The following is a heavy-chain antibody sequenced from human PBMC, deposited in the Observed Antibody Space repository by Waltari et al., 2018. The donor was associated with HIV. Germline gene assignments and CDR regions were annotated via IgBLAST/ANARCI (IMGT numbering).Heavy chain of an antibody. J-gene: IGHJ6*02. CDR3: AGSRSSGSSVYYGMDV. D-gene: IGHD3-22*01. CDR2: IYHSGST. V-gene: IGHV4-4*02. Sequence: QVQLQESGPGLVKPSGTLSLTCAVSGGSHTSSNWWSWVRQPPGKGLEWIGEIYHSGSTNYNPSLKSRVTISLDKSKNQFSLKLSSVTAADTALYYCAGSRSSGSSVYYGMDVWGQGTTVTVSS. CDR1: GGSHTSSNW.